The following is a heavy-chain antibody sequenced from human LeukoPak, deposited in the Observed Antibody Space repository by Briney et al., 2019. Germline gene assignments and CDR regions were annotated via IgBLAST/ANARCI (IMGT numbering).Heavy chain of an antibody. J-gene: IGHJ4*02. D-gene: IGHD5-18*01. Sequence: GGSLRLSCAASGFTFSSYGMHWVRQAPGKGLEWVAVISYDGSNKYYADSVKGRFTISRDNAKNSLYLQMNSLRAEDTAVYYCARGYTSGYVDYWGQGTLVSVSS. CDR3: ARGYTSGYVDY. CDR2: ISYDGSNK. CDR1: GFTFSSYG. V-gene: IGHV3-30*03.